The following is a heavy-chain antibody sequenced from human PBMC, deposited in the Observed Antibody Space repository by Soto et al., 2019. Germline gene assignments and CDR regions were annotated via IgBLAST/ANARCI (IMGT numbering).Heavy chain of an antibody. CDR1: GFTFSTYG. Sequence: QVQVVESGGGVVQPGRSLTLSCAASGFTFSTYGMHWVRQAPGKGLEWVAIVSYDGSRKHYVDSVKGRFAISRDNSMNTLYLQLNSLRPEDTAMYYCAKGLHGDRDGYRYGADSWGQGTLVTVSS. J-gene: IGHJ4*02. CDR2: VSYDGSRK. CDR3: AKGLHGDRDGYRYGADS. V-gene: IGHV3-30*18. D-gene: IGHD5-12*01.